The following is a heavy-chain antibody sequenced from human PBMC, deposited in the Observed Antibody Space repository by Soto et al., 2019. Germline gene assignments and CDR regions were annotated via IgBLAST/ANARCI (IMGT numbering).Heavy chain of an antibody. J-gene: IGHJ4*02. Sequence: ETLSLTCSVSGGSIRTYYWSWIRQSPGKTKEWIGNTYYGGSTNYNPSLESRATITVDMSKNQSSLKLTSVTAADTAVYSCDIXVCYYGSGRYPPFDFWGQGTLVTVSS. CDR2: TYYGGST. V-gene: IGHV4-59*13. D-gene: IGHD3-10*01. CDR1: GGSIRTYY. CDR3: DIXVCYYGSGRYPPFDF.